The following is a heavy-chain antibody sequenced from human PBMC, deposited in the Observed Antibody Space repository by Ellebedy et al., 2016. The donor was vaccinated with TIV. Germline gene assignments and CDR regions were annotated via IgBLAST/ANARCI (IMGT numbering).Heavy chain of an antibody. CDR3: AKGRGGGSDSSAPRYYFDY. Sequence: PGGSLRLSCAASGFTFSSYAMSWVRQAPGKGLEWVSTISNTGSRTYYADSVEGRFIISRDNSKKTLYLQMNSLSAEDTAVYYCAKGRGGGSDSSAPRYYFDYWGLGTLVTVSS. D-gene: IGHD3-22*01. CDR1: GFTFSSYA. J-gene: IGHJ4*02. CDR2: ISNTGSRT. V-gene: IGHV3-23*01.